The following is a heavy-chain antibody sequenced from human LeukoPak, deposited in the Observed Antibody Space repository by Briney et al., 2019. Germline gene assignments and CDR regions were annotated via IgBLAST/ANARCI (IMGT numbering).Heavy chain of an antibody. Sequence: SETLSLTCTASGGSISSSSYYWGWIRQPPGKGLEWIGSIYYSGSTYYNPSLKSRVTISVDTSKNQFSLKLSSVTAADTAVYYCARRLSTWYFDYWGQGTLVTVSS. V-gene: IGHV4-39*01. CDR2: IYYSGST. CDR3: ARRLSTWYFDY. D-gene: IGHD6-13*01. J-gene: IGHJ4*02. CDR1: GGSISSSSYY.